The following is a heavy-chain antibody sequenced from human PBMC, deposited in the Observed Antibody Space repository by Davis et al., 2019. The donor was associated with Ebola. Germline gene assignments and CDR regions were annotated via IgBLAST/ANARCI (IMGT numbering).Heavy chain of an antibody. J-gene: IGHJ5*02. CDR2: IKQDGSEK. CDR1: GFTFTNYW. D-gene: IGHD6-13*01. Sequence: PGGSLRLSCAASGFTFTNYWMSWVRQAPGKGLEWVANIKQDGSEKYYVDSVKGRFTISRDNAKNSLYLQMNSLRAEDTAVYYCARGWVAAAGRFDPWGQGTLVTVSS. CDR3: ARGWVAAAGRFDP. V-gene: IGHV3-7*01.